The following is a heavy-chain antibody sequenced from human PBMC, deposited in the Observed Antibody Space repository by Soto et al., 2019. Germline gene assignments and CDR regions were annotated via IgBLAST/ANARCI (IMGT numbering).Heavy chain of an antibody. CDR1: GGSISGSY. V-gene: IGHV4-59*01. J-gene: IGHJ4*02. CDR2: VYYTGST. Sequence: SETLSLTCSVSGGSISGSYCSWIRQSPGKGLEWLGYVYYTGSTNYSPSLRSRVSISVDTSKNEFSLRLSSVTAADTAVYFCARSVAVPGAHIDYWGQGTQVTVSS. D-gene: IGHD6-19*01. CDR3: ARSVAVPGAHIDY.